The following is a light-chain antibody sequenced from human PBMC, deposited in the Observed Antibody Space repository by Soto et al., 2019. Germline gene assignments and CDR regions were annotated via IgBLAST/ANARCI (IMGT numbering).Light chain of an antibody. V-gene: IGLV1-40*01. J-gene: IGLJ3*02. CDR1: SSNIGAGYD. CDR2: GNN. Sequence: QSVLTQPPSVSGAPGERVTISCSGSSSNIGAGYDVHWYQHLPGTAPKLLIYGNNNRPSGVPDRFSGSRSGTSASLGITGLQAEDEAAYYCQSYDYSLSGFWVFGGGTKLTVL. CDR3: QSYDYSLSGFWV.